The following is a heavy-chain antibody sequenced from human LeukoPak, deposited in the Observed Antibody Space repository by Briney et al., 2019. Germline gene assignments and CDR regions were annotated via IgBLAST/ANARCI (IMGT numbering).Heavy chain of an antibody. Sequence: GASVTVSCKASGYTFTGYYMHWVRQAPGQGLEWMGWINPNSGGTNYAQKFQGRVTMTRDTSISTAYMELSRLRSDDTAVYYCARVSRYSGYGGFDYWGQGTLVTVSS. D-gene: IGHD5-12*01. V-gene: IGHV1-2*02. CDR3: ARVSRYSGYGGFDY. CDR2: INPNSGGT. CDR1: GYTFTGYY. J-gene: IGHJ4*02.